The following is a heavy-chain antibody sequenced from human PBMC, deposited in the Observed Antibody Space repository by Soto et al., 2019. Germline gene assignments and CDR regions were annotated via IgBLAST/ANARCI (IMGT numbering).Heavy chain of an antibody. D-gene: IGHD2-15*01. J-gene: IGHJ5*02. V-gene: IGHV5-51*01. CDR1: GYSFTSYW. CDR2: IYPSDSYT. Sequence: GESLKISCKGSGYSFTSYWIGWVRQMPGKGLEWMGIIYPSDSYTNYSPSFQGHVTISADKSISTAYLQWSSLKASDTAMYYCAKHPYCSGGSCYWPNWFDPWGQGTLVTVSS. CDR3: AKHPYCSGGSCYWPNWFDP.